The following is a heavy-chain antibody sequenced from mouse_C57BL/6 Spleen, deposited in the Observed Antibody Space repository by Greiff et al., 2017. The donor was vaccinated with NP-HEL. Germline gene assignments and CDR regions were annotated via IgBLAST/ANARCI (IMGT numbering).Heavy chain of an antibody. J-gene: IGHJ3*01. D-gene: IGHD1-1*01. CDR3: ARHDYGSSYWFAY. CDR2: IYPGSGST. Sequence: VQLQQPGAELVKPGASVKMSCKASGYTFTSYWITWVKQRPGQGLEWIGDIYPGSGSTNYNEKFKSKATLTVDTSSSTAYMQLSSLTSEDSAVYYCARHDYGSSYWFAYWGQGTLVTVSA. CDR1: GYTFTSYW. V-gene: IGHV1-55*01.